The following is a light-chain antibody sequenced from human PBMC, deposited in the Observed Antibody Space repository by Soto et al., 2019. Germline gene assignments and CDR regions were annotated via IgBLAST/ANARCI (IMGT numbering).Light chain of an antibody. Sequence: EIVMTQSPATLSVSPGERATLSCRASQSVNSNLAWYQQKPGQAPRLLIYSASTRATDIPARFSGSGSGTEFTLTISSLQSEDFAVYYCQQYNNWPPGTFGQGTKVEIK. CDR1: QSVNSN. J-gene: IGKJ1*01. CDR2: SAS. CDR3: QQYNNWPPGT. V-gene: IGKV3-15*01.